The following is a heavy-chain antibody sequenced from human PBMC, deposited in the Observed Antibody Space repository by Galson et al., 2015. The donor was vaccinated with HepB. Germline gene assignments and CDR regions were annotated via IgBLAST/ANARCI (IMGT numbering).Heavy chain of an antibody. V-gene: IGHV5-10-1*01. Sequence: QSGAEVKKPGESLRISCKGSGYTFTSYWITWVRQMPGKGLEWMGRIDPSDSRTNFSPSFEGHVTISADRSISTAYLQWSSLKASDTAMYYCARHVDCTNGVCSNYYYYMDVWGKGTTVTVSS. J-gene: IGHJ6*03. CDR1: GYTFTSYW. CDR2: IDPSDSRT. CDR3: ARHVDCTNGVCSNYYYYMDV. D-gene: IGHD2-8*01.